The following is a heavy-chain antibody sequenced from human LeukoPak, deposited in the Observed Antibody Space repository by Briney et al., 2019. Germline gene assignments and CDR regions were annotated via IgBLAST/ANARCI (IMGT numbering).Heavy chain of an antibody. CDR1: GFTFSSYG. Sequence: GGPLRLSCAASGFTFSSYGMHWVRQAPGKGLEWVAVIWHDGSNKYYADSVKGRFTISRDNPKNTLYLQMNSLRAEDTAVYYCARSPMVRGVTTAFDIWGQGTMVIVSS. J-gene: IGHJ3*02. CDR3: ARSPMVRGVTTAFDI. V-gene: IGHV3-33*01. D-gene: IGHD3-10*01. CDR2: IWHDGSNK.